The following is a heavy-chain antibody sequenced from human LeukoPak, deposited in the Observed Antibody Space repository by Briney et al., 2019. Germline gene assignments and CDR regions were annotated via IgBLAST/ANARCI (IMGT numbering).Heavy chain of an antibody. Sequence: SETLSLTCTVSGGSISSGGYYWSWIRQHPGKGLEWIGYIYYSGSTYYNPSLKSRVTISVDTSKNQFSLKLSSVTAADTAVYYCARDSVAAAGTWDYWGQGTLVTVSS. CDR3: ARDSVAAAGTWDY. J-gene: IGHJ4*02. V-gene: IGHV4-31*03. CDR1: GGSISSGGYY. D-gene: IGHD6-13*01. CDR2: IYYSGST.